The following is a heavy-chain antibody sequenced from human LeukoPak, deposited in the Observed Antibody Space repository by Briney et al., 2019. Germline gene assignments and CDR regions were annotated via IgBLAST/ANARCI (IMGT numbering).Heavy chain of an antibody. J-gene: IGHJ4*02. Sequence: PGGSLRLSCVVSGFGFSDSYMTWIRQTPGKGLEWLAYISGSGSDMYYADSVKGRFTISRDNAKNSLYLQMNSLRAEDTAVYYCARGTAARRWGQGTLVTVSS. V-gene: IGHV3-11*04. CDR3: ARGTAARR. CDR1: GFGFSDSY. CDR2: ISGSGSDM. D-gene: IGHD6-6*01.